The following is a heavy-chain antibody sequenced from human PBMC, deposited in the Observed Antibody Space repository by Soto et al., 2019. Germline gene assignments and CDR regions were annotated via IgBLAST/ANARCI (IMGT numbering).Heavy chain of an antibody. V-gene: IGHV1-18*01. CDR3: TRGDDLIAF. CDR2: ISAYNGNT. J-gene: IGHJ4*01. D-gene: IGHD2-21*01. CDR1: GYTFTNFG. Sequence: QVQLVQSGAEVKKPGASVKVSCKASGYTFTNFGISWVRQAPGQGLEWMGWISAYNGNTNYAQNFQGRVTMTTDTTTSRVNMLNRGLSGDDTYGLFCTRGDDLIAFWGRGTLVTVSS.